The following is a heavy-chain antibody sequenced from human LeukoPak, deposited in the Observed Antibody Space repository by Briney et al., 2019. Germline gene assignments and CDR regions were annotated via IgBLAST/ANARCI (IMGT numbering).Heavy chain of an antibody. V-gene: IGHV4-59*01. CDR3: ARSRGYFDY. CDR1: GGSISSYY. D-gene: IGHD6-13*01. Sequence: SETLSLTCTVSGGSISSYYWSWIRQPPGKGLEWTGYIYYSGSTNYNPSLKSRVTISVDTSKNQFSLKLSSVTAADTALYYCARSRGYFDYWGQGTLVTVSS. J-gene: IGHJ4*02. CDR2: IYYSGST.